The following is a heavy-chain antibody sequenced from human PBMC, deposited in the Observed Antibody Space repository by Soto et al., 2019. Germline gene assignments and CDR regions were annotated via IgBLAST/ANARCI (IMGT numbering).Heavy chain of an antibody. V-gene: IGHV3-23*01. CDR3: AKGSKFTIFSPNDY. D-gene: IGHD3-3*01. CDR1: GFTFSTYA. J-gene: IGHJ4*02. Sequence: EMQLLESGGGLVQPGGSLRLSCAASGFTFSTYAMTWVRQAPGKGLEWVSALSGNSGTTYSADSVKGRFTISRDNSRNTLYLQMSSLRAEDTALYYCAKGSKFTIFSPNDYRGQGTLVTVSS. CDR2: LSGNSGTT.